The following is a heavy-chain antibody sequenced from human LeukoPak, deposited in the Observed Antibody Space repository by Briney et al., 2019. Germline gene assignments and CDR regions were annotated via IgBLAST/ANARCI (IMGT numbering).Heavy chain of an antibody. CDR2: INHSGST. V-gene: IGHV4-34*01. CDR1: GGSFGGYY. J-gene: IGHJ4*02. CDR3: ARGVLGYCSSTSCVTSDY. D-gene: IGHD2-2*01. Sequence: SSETLSLTCAVYGGSFGGYYWSWIRQPPGKGLEWIGEINHSGSTNYNPSLKSRVTISVDTSKNQFSLKLSSVTAADTAVYYCARGVLGYCSSTSCVTSDYWGQGTLVTVSS.